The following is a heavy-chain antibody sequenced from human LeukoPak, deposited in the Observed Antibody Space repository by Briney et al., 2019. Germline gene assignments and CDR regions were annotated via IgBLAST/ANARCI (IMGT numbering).Heavy chain of an antibody. J-gene: IGHJ6*03. D-gene: IGHD3-10*01. CDR3: TTVFGPTVIYYGSGKDYYMDV. V-gene: IGHV3-30*03. Sequence: GGSLRLSCAASGFTFSSYGMHWVRQAPGKGLEWVAVISYDGSNKYYADSVKGRFTISRDNSKNTLYLQMNSLKTEDTAVYYCTTVFGPTVIYYGSGKDYYMDVWGKGTTVTVSS. CDR1: GFTFSSYG. CDR2: ISYDGSNK.